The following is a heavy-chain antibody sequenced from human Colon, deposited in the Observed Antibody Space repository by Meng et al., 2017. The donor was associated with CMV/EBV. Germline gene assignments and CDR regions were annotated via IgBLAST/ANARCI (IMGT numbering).Heavy chain of an antibody. J-gene: IGHJ4*02. CDR3: ARQGGASPTTGVF. Sequence: GSLRLSCTVSGGSISSSSYYWGWVRQPPGQGFEWIGSLYYTGSTYYNTSLGSRVTMSVDTSRNQFSLKLSSVTAADTAVYYCARQGGASPTTGVFWGPGILVTVSS. CDR1: GGSISSSSYY. V-gene: IGHV4-39*01. CDR2: LYYTGST. D-gene: IGHD1-26*01.